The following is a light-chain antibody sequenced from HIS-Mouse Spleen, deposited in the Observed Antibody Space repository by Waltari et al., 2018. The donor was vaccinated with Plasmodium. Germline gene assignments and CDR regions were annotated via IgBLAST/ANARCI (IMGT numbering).Light chain of an antibody. Sequence: TQMTQSPSSSSASLAHLVTITCRASQSISSYLNWYQQKPGNAPKLLIYAASSLQSGVPSRFSGSGSGTDFTLTISSLQPEDFATYYCQQNYNTWTFGQGTKVEIK. CDR3: QQNYNTWT. V-gene: IGKV1-39*01. J-gene: IGKJ1*01. CDR1: QSISSY. CDR2: AAS.